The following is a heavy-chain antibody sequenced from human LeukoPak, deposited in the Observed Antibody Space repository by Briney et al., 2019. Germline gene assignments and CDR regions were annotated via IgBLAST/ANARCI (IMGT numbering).Heavy chain of an antibody. V-gene: IGHV4-4*07. CDR3: ARDLGVPAAHNWFDP. CDR1: GGSISSYY. CDR2: IYTSGST. Sequence: PSETLSLTCTVSGGSISSYYWSWIRQPAGKGLEWIGRIYTSGSTNYNPSLKSRVTMSVDTSKNQFSLKLSSVTAADTAVYYCARDLGVPAAHNWFDPWGQGTLVTVSS. J-gene: IGHJ5*02. D-gene: IGHD2-2*01.